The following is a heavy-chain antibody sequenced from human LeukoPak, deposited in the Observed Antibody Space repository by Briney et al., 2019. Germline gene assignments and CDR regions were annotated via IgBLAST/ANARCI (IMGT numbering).Heavy chain of an antibody. CDR3: ARHGSVSSGASV. V-gene: IGHV4-59*08. J-gene: IGHJ4*02. CDR1: GGSMSSYY. CDR2: IFYSGST. D-gene: IGHD3-22*01. Sequence: PSETLSLTCIVSGGSMSSYYWSWIRQPPGKGLEWTRYIFYSGSTNYNPSLKSRDTISVDTSKNQFALKLSAVTAADTALYYCARHGSVSSGASVWGQGSLVTVSS.